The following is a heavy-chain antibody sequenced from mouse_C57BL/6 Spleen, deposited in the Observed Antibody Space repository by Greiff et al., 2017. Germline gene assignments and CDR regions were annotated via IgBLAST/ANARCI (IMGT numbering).Heavy chain of an antibody. J-gene: IGHJ1*03. Sequence: QVQLKESGPGILQPSQTLSLTCSFSVFSLSTFGMGVSWIRQPSGKGLEWLAHIYWDEDKHYKPSLKSRLTISKDTSNNQVFLKITTVDTADTATYYSARRAEYYGSYWYFDVWGTGTTVTVSS. CDR1: VFSLSTFGMG. CDR3: ARRAEYYGSYWYFDV. V-gene: IGHV8-9*01. D-gene: IGHD1-1*01. CDR2: IYWDEDK.